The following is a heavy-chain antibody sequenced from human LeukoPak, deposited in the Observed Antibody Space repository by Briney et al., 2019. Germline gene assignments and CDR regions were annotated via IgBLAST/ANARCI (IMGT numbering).Heavy chain of an antibody. D-gene: IGHD2-15*01. Sequence: SETLSHTRTVSGGSISNYFWSWIRQPPGKGLEWIGYIYYSGSTNYNPSLKSGVTMSVDTSKNQFSLKLRSVTAADTAVYYCARVGYCSGGGCYGLDYWGQGTLVTVSS. CDR3: ARVGYCSGGGCYGLDY. CDR2: IYYSGST. CDR1: GGSISNYF. J-gene: IGHJ4*02. V-gene: IGHV4-59*01.